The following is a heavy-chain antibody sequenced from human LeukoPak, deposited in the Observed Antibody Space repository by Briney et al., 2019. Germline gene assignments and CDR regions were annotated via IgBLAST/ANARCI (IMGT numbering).Heavy chain of an antibody. Sequence: GASVKVSCKASVYTFTSYGISWVRPAPGQGLEWMGWISAYNGNTNYAQKLQGRVNMTTETSTSTAYMELRSLRSDDTAVYYCARVGTIVVVPAAKSLDYWGQGTLVTVSS. V-gene: IGHV1-18*01. CDR2: ISAYNGNT. J-gene: IGHJ4*02. CDR3: ARVGTIVVVPAAKSLDY. D-gene: IGHD2-2*01. CDR1: VYTFTSYG.